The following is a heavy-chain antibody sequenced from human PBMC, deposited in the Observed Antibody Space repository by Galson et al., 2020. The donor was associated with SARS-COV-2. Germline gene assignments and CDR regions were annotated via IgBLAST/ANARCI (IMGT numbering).Heavy chain of an antibody. CDR2: VPYIGNT. V-gene: IGHV4-39*01. D-gene: IGHD3-10*01. CDR1: GGSISSSSSY. Sequence: SETLSLTCTVSGGSISSSSSYWGWIRQPPGKGLEWIGSVPYIGNTYYNPSLKSQVTISEDTSKDQFSLRLTSVTAADTAVYYCARHAWFGELLAPFDYWGQGTPVTVS. J-gene: IGHJ4*02. CDR3: ARHAWFGELLAPFDY.